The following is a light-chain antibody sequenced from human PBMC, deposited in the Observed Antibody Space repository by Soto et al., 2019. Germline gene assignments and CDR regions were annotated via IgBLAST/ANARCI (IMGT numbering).Light chain of an antibody. V-gene: IGKV1-39*01. Sequence: DLQMTQSPSSLSASVGDRVTITCRASQSISNYLNWYQQKPGRAPKILIFAASTLQSGVPSRFSGSGSGTDFTLTISSLQPEDFATYYCQQSYTNPRTFGQGTKVEIK. CDR3: QQSYTNPRT. CDR1: QSISNY. CDR2: AAS. J-gene: IGKJ1*01.